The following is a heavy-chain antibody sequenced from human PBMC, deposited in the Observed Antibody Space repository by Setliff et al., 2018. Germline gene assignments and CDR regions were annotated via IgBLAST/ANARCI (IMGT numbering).Heavy chain of an antibody. Sequence: GGSLRLSCAASGFVFSNFAMNWVRQAPGKGLEWVSTISGGGTNMDYADSVKGRFTISRDNSNSEVFLQMDSLRAEDTAVYYCARDQARWLVAAGTFDYWGLGALVTVS. CDR3: ARDQARWLVAAGTFDY. J-gene: IGHJ4*02. V-gene: IGHV3-23*01. CDR2: ISGGGTNM. CDR1: GFVFSNFA. D-gene: IGHD1-1*01.